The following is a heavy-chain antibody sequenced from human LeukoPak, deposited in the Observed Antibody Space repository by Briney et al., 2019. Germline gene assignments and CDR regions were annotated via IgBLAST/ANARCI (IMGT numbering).Heavy chain of an antibody. J-gene: IGHJ5*02. D-gene: IGHD3-10*01. CDR1: GYTFTGYY. CDR2: INPNSGGT. CDR3: ARDSPYMVRGVPNWFDP. Sequence: GASVKVSCKASGYTFTGYYMHWVRQAPGQGLEWMGWINPNSGGTNYAQKFQGRVTMTRDTSISIAYMELSRLRSDDTAVYYCARDSPYMVRGVPNWFDPWGQGTLVTVSS. V-gene: IGHV1-2*02.